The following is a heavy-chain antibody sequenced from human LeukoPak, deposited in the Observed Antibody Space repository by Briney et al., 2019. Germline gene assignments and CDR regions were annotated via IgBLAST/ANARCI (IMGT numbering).Heavy chain of an antibody. CDR1: GGSFSGYY. CDR2: INHSGST. Sequence: SETLSLTCAVYGGSFSGYYWSWIRQPPGKGLEWIGEINHSGSTNYNPSLKSRVTISVDTSKNQFSLKPSSVTAADTAVYYCAKGAPNRLLWFGDGPRGFFHYGMDVWGQGTTVTVSS. J-gene: IGHJ6*02. V-gene: IGHV4-34*01. D-gene: IGHD3-10*01. CDR3: AKGAPNRLLWFGDGPRGFFHYGMDV.